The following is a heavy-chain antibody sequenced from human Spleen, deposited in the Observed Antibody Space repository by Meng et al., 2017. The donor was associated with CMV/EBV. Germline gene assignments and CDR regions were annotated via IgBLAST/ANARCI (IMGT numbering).Heavy chain of an antibody. V-gene: IGHV4-31*02. CDR3: ARALTRNYVYFDS. J-gene: IGHJ4*02. CDR1: CRSLIRVGSY. CDR2: FYYRGST. D-gene: IGHD4-11*01. Sequence: FSCRSLIRVGSYWSWIRQHPGNRLEWLGYFYYRGSTYSPPSLTRRVTLSVDPSKNHFSLKLISVTAAAPAVYYCARALTRNYVYFDSWGQGTLVPVSS.